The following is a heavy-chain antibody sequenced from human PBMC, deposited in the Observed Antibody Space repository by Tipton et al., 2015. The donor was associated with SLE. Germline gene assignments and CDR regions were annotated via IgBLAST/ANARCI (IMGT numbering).Heavy chain of an antibody. CDR1: GFTVTGKY. V-gene: IGHV3-53*01. Sequence: GSLRLSCAASGFTVTGKYMTWVRQAPGKGLEWVSVIYSGASTYYADSVKGRFTISRDNSKNTLYLQMNSLRVEDTAVYYCASGLFGEGAFDIWGQGTMVTVSS. CDR3: ASGLFGEGAFDI. CDR2: IYSGAST. D-gene: IGHD2-21*01. J-gene: IGHJ3*02.